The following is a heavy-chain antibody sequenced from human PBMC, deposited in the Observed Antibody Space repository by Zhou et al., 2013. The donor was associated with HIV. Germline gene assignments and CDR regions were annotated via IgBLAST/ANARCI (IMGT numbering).Heavy chain of an antibody. D-gene: IGHD2-15*01. J-gene: IGHJ5*02. Sequence: QVQLVQSGAEVKKPGSSVKVSCKASGGTLSSYAISWVRQAPGQGLEWMGRIIPIFGTTNYAQKFQGRVTITADESTSTAYMELNSLNSEDTAVYFCARGTRVAVLLGSWFHPWGQGTPVIVSS. V-gene: IGHV1-69*15. CDR1: GGTLSSYA. CDR3: ARGTRVAVLLGSWFHP. CDR2: IIPIFGTT.